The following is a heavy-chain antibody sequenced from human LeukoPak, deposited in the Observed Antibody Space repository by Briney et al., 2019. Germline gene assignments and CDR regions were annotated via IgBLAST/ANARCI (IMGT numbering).Heavy chain of an antibody. CDR2: IYRSGTT. CDR3: ARRSPYSTGWSSYFDY. V-gene: IGHV4-59*12. Sequence: PSETLSLTCTVSGGSISSYYRSWIRQPPGKGLEWIGEIYRSGTTNYKPSLKSRVTISLDKSRNHFSLKLTSVTAADSAVYYCARRSPYSTGWSSYFDYWGQGALVTVSS. CDR1: GGSISSYY. D-gene: IGHD6-19*01. J-gene: IGHJ4*02.